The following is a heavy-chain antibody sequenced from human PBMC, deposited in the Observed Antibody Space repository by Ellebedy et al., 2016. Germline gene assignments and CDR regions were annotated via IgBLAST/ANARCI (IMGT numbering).Heavy chain of an antibody. Sequence: GESLKISXAASGFTFSSYWMHWVRQAPGKGLVWVSRINSDGSSTTYADSVKGRFTISRDNAKNTLYLQMNSLRAEDTAVYYCAREVHLERQYYYYGMDVWGQGTTVTVSS. CDR1: GFTFSSYW. V-gene: IGHV3-74*01. CDR2: INSDGSST. CDR3: AREVHLERQYYYYGMDV. J-gene: IGHJ6*02. D-gene: IGHD1-1*01.